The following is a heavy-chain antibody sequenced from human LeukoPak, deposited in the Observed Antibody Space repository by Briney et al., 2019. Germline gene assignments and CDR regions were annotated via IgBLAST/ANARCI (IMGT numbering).Heavy chain of an antibody. CDR2: INPNSGGT. V-gene: IGHV1-2*02. CDR3: ARDILIVGREAFDP. D-gene: IGHD3-22*01. Sequence: GASVKVSCKASGYTFTGYYMHWVRQAPGQGLEWMGWINPNSGGTNYAQKFQGRVTMTRDTSISTAYMELSRLRSDDTAVYYCARDILIVGREAFDPWGQGTLVTVSS. CDR1: GYTFTGYY. J-gene: IGHJ5*02.